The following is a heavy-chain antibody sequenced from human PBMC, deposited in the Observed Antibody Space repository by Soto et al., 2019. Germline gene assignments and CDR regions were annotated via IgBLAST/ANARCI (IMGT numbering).Heavy chain of an antibody. V-gene: IGHV1-18*01. CDR2: ISAYNGNT. CDR3: ARGFDSSGYYYDFDY. D-gene: IGHD3-22*01. Sequence: ASVKGSCKASGYTFTSYGISWVRQAPGQGLEWMGWISAYNGNTNYAQKLQGRVTMTTDTSTSTAYMGLRSLRSDDTAVYYCARGFDSSGYYYDFDYWGQGTLVTVSS. CDR1: GYTFTSYG. J-gene: IGHJ4*02.